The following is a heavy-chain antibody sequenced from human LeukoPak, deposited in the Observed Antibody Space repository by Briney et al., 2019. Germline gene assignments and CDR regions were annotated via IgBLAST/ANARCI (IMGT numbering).Heavy chain of an antibody. CDR2: IIPIFGTA. CDR1: GGTFSSYA. V-gene: IGHV1-69*05. Sequence: SVKVSCKASGGTFSSYAISWVRQAPGQGLEWMGRIIPIFGTANYAQKFQGRVTITTDESTSTAYMELSSLRSEDTAVYYCAKSGGAGYYTDFDYWGQGTLVTVSS. D-gene: IGHD3/OR15-3a*01. J-gene: IGHJ4*02. CDR3: AKSGGAGYYTDFDY.